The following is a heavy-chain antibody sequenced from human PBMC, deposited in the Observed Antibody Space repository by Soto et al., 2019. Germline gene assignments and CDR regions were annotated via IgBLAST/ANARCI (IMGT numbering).Heavy chain of an antibody. V-gene: IGHV4-34*01. CDR3: ARGRGSSGRFDY. CDR2: INHSGST. D-gene: IGHD6-6*01. Sequence: QVQLQQWGAGLLKPSETLSLTCAVYGGSFSGYYWSWIRQPPGKGPEWIGEINHSGSTNYNPSLKSRVTISVDTSKNQFSLKLSSVTAADTAVYYCARGRGSSGRFDYWGQGTLVTVSS. CDR1: GGSFSGYY. J-gene: IGHJ4*02.